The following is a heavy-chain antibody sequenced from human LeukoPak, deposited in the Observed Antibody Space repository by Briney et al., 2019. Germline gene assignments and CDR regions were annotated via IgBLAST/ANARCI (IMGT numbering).Heavy chain of an antibody. V-gene: IGHV3-23*01. Sequence: GGSLRLSCAASGFTFSSYAMSWVRQAPGKGLESVSAISGSGGSTYYADSVKGRFTISRDNSKNTLYLQMNSLRAEDTAVYYCAKDLTTVTTGRYYFDYWGQGTLVTVSS. CDR2: ISGSGGST. D-gene: IGHD4-17*01. CDR1: GFTFSSYA. J-gene: IGHJ4*02. CDR3: AKDLTTVTTGRYYFDY.